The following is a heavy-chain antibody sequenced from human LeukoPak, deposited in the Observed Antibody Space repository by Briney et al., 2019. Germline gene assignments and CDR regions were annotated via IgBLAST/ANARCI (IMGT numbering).Heavy chain of an antibody. CDR3: ARVPYSSSWYYFDY. J-gene: IGHJ4*02. D-gene: IGHD6-13*01. V-gene: IGHV3-33*01. CDR1: GFTFSSYG. CDR2: IWYDGSNK. Sequence: GRSLRLSCAASGFTFSSYGMHWVRQAPGKGLEWVAVIWYDGSNKYYADSVKGRFTISRDNSKNTLYLQMNSLRVEDTAVYYCARVPYSSSWYYFDYWGQGTLVTVSS.